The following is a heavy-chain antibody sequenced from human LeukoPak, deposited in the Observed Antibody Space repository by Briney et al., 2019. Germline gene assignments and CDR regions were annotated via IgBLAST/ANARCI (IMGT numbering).Heavy chain of an antibody. CDR3: ARDWNFVYDY. V-gene: IGHV1-18*01. CDR1: GYTFSTYG. D-gene: IGHD3-16*01. J-gene: IGHJ4*02. CDR2: INIKNGDT. Sequence: ASVKVSCKASGYTFSTYGISWVRQAPGQGPEWMGWINIKNGDTNYAQRLQGRVTLITDTSTSTAYMELRSLRSDDTAIYYCARDWNFVYDYWGQGTLVTVSS.